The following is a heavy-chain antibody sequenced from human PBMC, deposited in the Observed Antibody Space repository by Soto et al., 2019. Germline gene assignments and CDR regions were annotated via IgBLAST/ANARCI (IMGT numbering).Heavy chain of an antibody. CDR1: GYTFTSYG. Sequence: QVQLVQSGAEVKKPGASVKVSCKASGYTFTSYGISWVRQAPGQGLEWMGWISAYNGNTNYAQKLQGRVTMTTDTSTSTAYMELRSLRSDDTAVYYCARDRSIAAARQSYYYYYMDVCGKGTTVTVSS. D-gene: IGHD6-13*01. V-gene: IGHV1-18*01. J-gene: IGHJ6*03. CDR3: ARDRSIAAARQSYYYYYMDV. CDR2: ISAYNGNT.